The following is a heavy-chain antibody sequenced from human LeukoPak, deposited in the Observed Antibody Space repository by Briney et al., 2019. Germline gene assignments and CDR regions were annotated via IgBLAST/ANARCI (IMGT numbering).Heavy chain of an antibody. CDR2: IYYSGST. CDR3: ARAPADFWSGYYRAYNWFDP. D-gene: IGHD3-3*01. V-gene: IGHV4-59*08. CDR1: GGSISSYY. Sequence: PSETLSLTCTVSGGSISSYYWSWIRQPPGKGLEWIGYIYYSGSTYYNPSLKSRVTISVDTSKNQFSLKLSSVTAADTAVYYCARAPADFWSGYYRAYNWFDPWGQGTLVTVSS. J-gene: IGHJ5*02.